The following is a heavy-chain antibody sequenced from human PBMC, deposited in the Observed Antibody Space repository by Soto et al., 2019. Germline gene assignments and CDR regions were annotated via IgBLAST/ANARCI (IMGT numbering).Heavy chain of an antibody. D-gene: IGHD6-13*01. CDR1: GFSLSTSGVG. V-gene: IGHV2-5*01. CDR2: IYWNDDK. CDR3: AHSPLRIAAAGLNWFDP. Sequence: GPGPTLVNPTQTLTLTCTFSGFSLSTSGVGVGWIRQPPGKALEWLALIYWNDDKRYSPSLKSRLTITKDTSKNQVVLTMTNMDPVDTATYYCAHSPLRIAAAGLNWFDPWGQGTLVTVSS. J-gene: IGHJ5*02.